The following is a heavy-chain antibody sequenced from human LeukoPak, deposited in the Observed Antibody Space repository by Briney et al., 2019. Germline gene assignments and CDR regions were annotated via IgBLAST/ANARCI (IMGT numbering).Heavy chain of an antibody. J-gene: IGHJ4*02. V-gene: IGHV4-4*02. CDR1: GGSINSSNW. D-gene: IGHD1-26*01. CDR2: IFRSGET. Sequence: SETLSLTCTIFGGSINSSNWWNWVRQSPGKGLEWIGEIFRSGETNYNSSLESRLTISVDRTKNQFSLRLNSVTAADTAVYYCARVWIASGSYYDDRGAFDYWGQGTLVTVSS. CDR3: ARVWIASGSYYDDRGAFDY.